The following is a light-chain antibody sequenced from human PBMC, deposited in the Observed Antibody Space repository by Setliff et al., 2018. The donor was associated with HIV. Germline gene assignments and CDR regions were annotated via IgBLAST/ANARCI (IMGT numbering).Light chain of an antibody. CDR1: SSDVGGYNF. CDR3: CSYAGSYTFV. J-gene: IGLJ1*01. V-gene: IGLV2-11*01. Sequence: LAQPRSVSGSPGQPVTISCTGTSSDVGGYNFVSWYQQHPGKAPKLLIYDVTKRPSGVPARFSGFKAGNTASLFIAGLEPEDEADYYCCSYAGSYTFVFGTGTKVTVL. CDR2: DVT.